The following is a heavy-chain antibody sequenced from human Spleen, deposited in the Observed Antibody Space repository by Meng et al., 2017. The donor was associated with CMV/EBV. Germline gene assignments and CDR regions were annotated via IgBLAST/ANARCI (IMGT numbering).Heavy chain of an antibody. CDR1: GFTFNNYA. V-gene: IGHV3-23*01. Sequence: GESLKISCVASGFTFNNYAMSWVRQVPGKGLEWVSSLSGRTSNPYYADSVRGRFSISRDNAKNLLFLQINSLRVEDTAVYYCARWYSGSSNYYFYYGFDVWGQGTTVTVSS. D-gene: IGHD1-26*01. CDR2: LSGRTSNP. J-gene: IGHJ6*02. CDR3: ARWYSGSSNYYFYYGFDV.